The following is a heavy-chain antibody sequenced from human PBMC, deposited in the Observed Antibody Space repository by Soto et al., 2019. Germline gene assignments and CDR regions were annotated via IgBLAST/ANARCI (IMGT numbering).Heavy chain of an antibody. J-gene: IGHJ4*02. D-gene: IGHD3-3*02. CDR3: VKDAPQPFSD. Sequence: EVQLLESGGGLVQPGGSLRISCAASGFDFSNYGMSWVRQAPGKGLEWVSAISGTAHASYYAASVKGRFTISRDNSKDTLYLHMNSLRVGDTAVYFRVKDAPQPFSDWGQGTLVTVSS. CDR1: GFDFSNYG. V-gene: IGHV3-23*01. CDR2: ISGTAHAS.